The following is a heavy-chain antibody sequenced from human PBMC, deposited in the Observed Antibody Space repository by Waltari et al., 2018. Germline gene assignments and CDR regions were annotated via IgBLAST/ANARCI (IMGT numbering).Heavy chain of an antibody. CDR1: GGSFSGYY. CDR3: ARGKNPLLWFGATYYMDV. D-gene: IGHD3-10*01. Sequence: QVPLQQWGAGLLKPSETLSLTCAVYGGSFSGYYWSWIRQPPGKGLEWIGEISHSGGTNFIPSRKIGVTISGDMSKNQCSLKLTSVTAADTGVYYGARGKNPLLWFGATYYMDVWGKGTTVTVSS. CDR2: ISHSGGT. V-gene: IGHV4-34*01. J-gene: IGHJ6*03.